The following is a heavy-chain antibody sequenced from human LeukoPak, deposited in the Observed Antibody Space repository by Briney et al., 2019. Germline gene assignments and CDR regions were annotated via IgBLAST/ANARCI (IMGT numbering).Heavy chain of an antibody. V-gene: IGHV3-20*04. CDR2: INGNGGSA. Sequence: PGGSLRLSCAASGFTFDDYGMSWVRQAPGKGLEWVSGINGNGGSAGYADSLKGRFTISRDNAKNSLYLQMNSLRVEDTALYYCARAIAAAPWGGQGTLVTVSS. CDR1: GFTFDDYG. CDR3: ARAIAAAPW. J-gene: IGHJ4*02. D-gene: IGHD2-15*01.